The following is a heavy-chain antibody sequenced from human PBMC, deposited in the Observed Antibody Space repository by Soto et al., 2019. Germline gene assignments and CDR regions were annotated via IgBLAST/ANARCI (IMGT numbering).Heavy chain of an antibody. CDR3: PRESVRQQLAYYFAY. J-gene: IGHJ4*02. V-gene: IGHV6-1*01. CDR1: GDSVSSNSAT. D-gene: IGHD6-13*01. CDR2: TYYRSKWYN. Sequence: PSPALSLTCAISGDSVSSNSATWDWIRQSPSRGLEWLGRTYYRSKWYNDYAVSVKSRITINPDTSKNQLSLQLNSVTPEDTVFFYCPRESVRQQLAYYFAYWAQGTLVTVSS.